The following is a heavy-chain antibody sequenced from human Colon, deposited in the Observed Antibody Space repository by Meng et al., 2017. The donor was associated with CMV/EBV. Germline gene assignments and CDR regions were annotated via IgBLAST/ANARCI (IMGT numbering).Heavy chain of an antibody. CDR1: GFTFSNHA. Sequence: GGSLRLSCAGSGFTFSNHAMSWVRQAPGKGLEWVSVISWDGGVTSYAVSVRGRFTISRDNSKNSLYLQMNSLSAEDTAFYYCAKVLRTGTTISPLGSWGQGTLVTVSS. V-gene: IGHV3-43*02. J-gene: IGHJ5*02. CDR2: ISWDGGVT. CDR3: AKVLRTGTTISPLGS. D-gene: IGHD1-1*01.